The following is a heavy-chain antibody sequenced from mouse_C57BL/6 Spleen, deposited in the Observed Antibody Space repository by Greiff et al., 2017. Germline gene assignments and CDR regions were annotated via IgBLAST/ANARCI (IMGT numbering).Heavy chain of an antibody. J-gene: IGHJ4*01. CDR3: TGGGSSYAMDY. CDR2: IDPENGDT. CDR1: GFNIKDDY. V-gene: IGHV14-4*01. D-gene: IGHD1-1*01. Sequence: VQLKESGAELVRPGASVKLSCTASGFNIKDDYMHWVKQRPEQGLEWIGCIDPENGDTEYASKFQGKATITADTSSNTAYLQLSSLTSEDTAVDYCTGGGSSYAMDYWGQGTSVTVSS.